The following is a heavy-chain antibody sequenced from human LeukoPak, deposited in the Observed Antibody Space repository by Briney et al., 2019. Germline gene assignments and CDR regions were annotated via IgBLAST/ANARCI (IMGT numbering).Heavy chain of an antibody. V-gene: IGHV3-74*01. Sequence: GGSLRLSCAASGFTFSSYWMHWVRQAPGKGLVWVSCLNSDGSSTRYADSVRGRFAISRDNAKNTLYLQMNSLRAEDTAVYYCATGNYHAFDIWGQGTMVTVSS. D-gene: IGHD1-7*01. CDR1: GFTFSSYW. CDR3: ATGNYHAFDI. CDR2: LNSDGSST. J-gene: IGHJ3*02.